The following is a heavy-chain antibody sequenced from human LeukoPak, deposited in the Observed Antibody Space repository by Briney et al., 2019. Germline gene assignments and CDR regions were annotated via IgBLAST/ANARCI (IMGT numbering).Heavy chain of an antibody. CDR2: INPNSGGT. D-gene: IGHD3-3*01. CDR1: GYTFTGYY. Sequence: GASVKVSCKASGYTFTGYYMHWVRQAPGQGLEWMGWINPNSGGTNYAQKFQGRVTMTRDTSTSTAYMELSRLRSDDTAVYYCAREWYDFWSGYYIPYNWFDPWGQGTLVTVSS. CDR3: AREWYDFWSGYYIPYNWFDP. V-gene: IGHV1-2*02. J-gene: IGHJ5*02.